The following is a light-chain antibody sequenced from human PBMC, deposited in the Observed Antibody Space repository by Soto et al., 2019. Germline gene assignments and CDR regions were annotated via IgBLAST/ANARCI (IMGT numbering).Light chain of an antibody. V-gene: IGKV1-9*01. CDR2: DAS. Sequence: IQLTQSPCSLSASVGDRVTITCRASQGISSYLGWYQQKPGKAPNLLIYDASTLHSGVPSRFSGGGSGTDFTLTISSLQPEDVAIYYCQKYNSAPFTVGPGTKVDI. J-gene: IGKJ3*01. CDR1: QGISSY. CDR3: QKYNSAPFT.